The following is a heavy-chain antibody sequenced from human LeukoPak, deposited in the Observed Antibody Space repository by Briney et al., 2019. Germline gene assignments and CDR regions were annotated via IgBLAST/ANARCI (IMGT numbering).Heavy chain of an antibody. CDR3: ARSGYCSSATCYTRDDAFDI. CDR2: INHSGST. D-gene: IGHD2-2*02. CDR1: GGSFSGYY. V-gene: IGHV4-34*01. J-gene: IGHJ3*02. Sequence: SETLSLTCAVYGGSFSGYYWTWIRQSPGKGLEWIGEINHSGSTDYNPSLRSRVTTSVDTSKNQFSLKLSSVTAADTAVYYCARSGYCSSATCYTRDDAFDIWGQGTMVTVSS.